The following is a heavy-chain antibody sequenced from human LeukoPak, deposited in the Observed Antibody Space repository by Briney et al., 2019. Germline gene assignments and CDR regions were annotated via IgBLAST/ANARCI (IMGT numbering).Heavy chain of an antibody. CDR3: ASVYCSGGSCRYGSSWFDP. CDR1: GNTFINYG. J-gene: IGHJ5*02. D-gene: IGHD2-15*01. CDR2: ISAYNSAYNGNT. Sequence: ASVKVSCKASGNTFINYGITWVRQAPGQGLEWMGWISAYNSAYNGNTHYAQKLQGRVTMTTDTSTSTGYMELRSPRSDDTAVYYCASVYCSGGSCRYGSSWFDPWGQGTLVTVSS. V-gene: IGHV1-18*01.